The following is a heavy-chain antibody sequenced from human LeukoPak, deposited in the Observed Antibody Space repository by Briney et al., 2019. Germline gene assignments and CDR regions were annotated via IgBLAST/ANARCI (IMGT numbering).Heavy chain of an antibody. CDR2: IIPIFSTA. Sequence: SVTVSCKASGGTFSIYAISWVRQAPGQGLEWMGGIIPIFSTANYAQKFQGRVTITADESTSTAYMELSSLRSEDTAVYYCARDSSVGATTSYYGMDVWGQGTTVTVSS. D-gene: IGHD1-26*01. J-gene: IGHJ6*02. CDR3: ARDSSVGATTSYYGMDV. V-gene: IGHV1-69*13. CDR1: GGTFSIYA.